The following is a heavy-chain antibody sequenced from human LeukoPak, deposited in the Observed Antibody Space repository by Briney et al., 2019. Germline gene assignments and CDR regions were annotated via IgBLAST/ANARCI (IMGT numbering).Heavy chain of an antibody. Sequence: SETLSLTCTVSGGSISTYYWSWIRQPPGKGLEWIGYIYYSGSTKYNPSLKSRVTISVDTSKNQFSLKPSSVTAADTAMYYCASTSRYSSTWDFDYWGQGTLVTVSS. CDR2: IYYSGST. J-gene: IGHJ4*02. CDR1: GGSISTYY. D-gene: IGHD6-13*01. CDR3: ASTSRYSSTWDFDY. V-gene: IGHV4-59*01.